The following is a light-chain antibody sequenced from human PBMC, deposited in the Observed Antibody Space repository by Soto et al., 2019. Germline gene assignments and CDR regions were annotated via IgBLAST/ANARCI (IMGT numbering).Light chain of an antibody. V-gene: IGKV1-5*01. CDR1: QSISNW. J-gene: IGKJ1*01. CDR3: QQYNSYPGT. Sequence: DLQMTQSPSTLSASVGDRVTITCRASQSISNWLAWYQQKPGKAPNLLIYDASNLESVVPSRFSCSSSGTKFTLTISSLQPDDFATYYCQQYNSYPGTFGQGTKVEIK. CDR2: DAS.